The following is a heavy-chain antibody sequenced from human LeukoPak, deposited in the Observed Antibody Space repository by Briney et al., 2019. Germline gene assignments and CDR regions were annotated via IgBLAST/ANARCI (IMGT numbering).Heavy chain of an antibody. CDR1: GYNFSNYG. D-gene: IGHD2/OR15-2a*01. J-gene: IGHJ4*02. CDR2: IDPGDSHA. Sequence: GESLKISCKGSGYNFSNYGIGWVRQMPGKGLEWMGLIDPGDSHAIYSPPFQGQVTVSADKSINTVYLQWGSLKASDTAMYYCARHFYDTSTYYSSFDFWGQGALVTVSS. V-gene: IGHV5-51*01. CDR3: ARHFYDTSTYYSSFDF.